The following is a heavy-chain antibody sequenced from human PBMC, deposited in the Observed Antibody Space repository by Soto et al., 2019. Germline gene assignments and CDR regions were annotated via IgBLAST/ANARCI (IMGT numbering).Heavy chain of an antibody. D-gene: IGHD6-13*01. V-gene: IGHV4-61*01. CDR1: GGSVSSGSYY. CDR2: IYYSGST. Sequence: SETLSLTCTVSGGSVSSGSYYWSWIRQPPGKGLEWIGYIYYSGSTNYNPSLKSRVTISVDTSKNQFSLKLSSVTAADTAVYYCATLAAAGPTGWFDPWGQGTLVTVSS. CDR3: ATLAAAGPTGWFDP. J-gene: IGHJ5*02.